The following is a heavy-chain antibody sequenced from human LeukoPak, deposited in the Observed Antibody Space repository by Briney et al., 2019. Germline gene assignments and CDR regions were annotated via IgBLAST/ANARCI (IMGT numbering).Heavy chain of an antibody. V-gene: IGHV3-21*01. J-gene: IGHJ4*02. CDR2: ISSSSSYI. D-gene: IGHD4-17*01. CDR3: ARRGESASYGDYRFDY. CDR1: GFTFSSYS. Sequence: RGSLRLSCAASGFTFSSYSMNWVRQAPGKGLEWVSSISSSSSYIYYADSVKGRFTISRDNAKNSLYLQMNSLRAEDTAVYYCARRGESASYGDYRFDYWGQGTLVTVSS.